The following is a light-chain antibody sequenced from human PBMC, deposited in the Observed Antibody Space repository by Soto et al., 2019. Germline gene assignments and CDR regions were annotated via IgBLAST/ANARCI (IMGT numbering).Light chain of an antibody. Sequence: QSALTQPASVSGSPGQSITISCTGTSNDIGANNYVSWYQHHPGKAPKILIYEAANRPSGVSHRFSGSKSANTASLTISGIQAEDEADYFCTSYTSTRTLVFGGGTKLTVL. V-gene: IGLV2-14*01. CDR1: SNDIGANNY. CDR3: TSYTSTRTLV. J-gene: IGLJ2*01. CDR2: EAA.